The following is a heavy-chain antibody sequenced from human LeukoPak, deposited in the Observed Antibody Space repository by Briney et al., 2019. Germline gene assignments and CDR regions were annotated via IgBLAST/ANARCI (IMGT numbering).Heavy chain of an antibody. V-gene: IGHV4-59*01. D-gene: IGHD6-19*01. CDR1: GGSISPYY. CDR3: ARDESSGWYNWFDP. Sequence: SETLSLTCTVSGGSISPYYWSWIRQPPGKGLEWIGYIYYSGSTNYNPSLKSRVTISVDTSKNQFSLKLSSVTAADTAVYYCARDESSGWYNWFDPWGQGTLVTVSS. CDR2: IYYSGST. J-gene: IGHJ5*02.